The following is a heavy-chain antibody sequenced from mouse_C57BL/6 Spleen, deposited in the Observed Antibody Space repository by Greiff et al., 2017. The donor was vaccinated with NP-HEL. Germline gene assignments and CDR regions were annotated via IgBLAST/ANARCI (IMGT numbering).Heavy chain of an antibody. CDR2: ISDGGSYT. CDR3: ARVPHSSDYAMDY. Sequence: EVKVVESGGGLVKPGGSLKLSCAASGFTFSSYAMSWVRQTPEKRLEWVATISDGGSYTYYPDNVKGRFTISRDNAKNNLYLQMSHLKSEDTAMYYCARVPHSSDYAMDYWGQGTSVTVSS. J-gene: IGHJ4*01. V-gene: IGHV5-4*03. CDR1: GFTFSSYA. D-gene: IGHD3-1*01.